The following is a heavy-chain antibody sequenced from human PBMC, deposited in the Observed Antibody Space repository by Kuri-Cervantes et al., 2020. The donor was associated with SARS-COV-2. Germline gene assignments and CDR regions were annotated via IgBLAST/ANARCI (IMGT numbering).Heavy chain of an antibody. CDR1: GYTFTSYY. CDR2: INPSGGST. Sequence: ASVKVSCKASGYTFTSYYMHWVRQAPGQGLEWMGIINPSGGSTSYAQKLQGRVTMTTDTSTSTAYMELRSLRSDDTAVYYCARSTCSSTSCYFSYSDWYFDLWGRGTLVTVSS. J-gene: IGHJ2*01. D-gene: IGHD2-2*01. CDR3: ARSTCSSTSCYFSYSDWYFDL. V-gene: IGHV1-46*01.